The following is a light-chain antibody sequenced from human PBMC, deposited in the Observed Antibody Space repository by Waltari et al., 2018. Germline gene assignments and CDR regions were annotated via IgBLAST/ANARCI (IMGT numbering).Light chain of an antibody. J-gene: IGKJ2*01. V-gene: IGKV2-30*02. CDR2: KVS. Sequence: DVVMTQSPLSLSVTLGQTASLSCTSSRSLVHSDRNTHLVWFHQRPGQSPRRLIYKVSNRDSGVPDRFGGGGSGSDFTLKISYVEAEDVGVYYCMQGTHWPYTFGQGTKLDIK. CDR1: RSLVHSDRNTH. CDR3: MQGTHWPYT.